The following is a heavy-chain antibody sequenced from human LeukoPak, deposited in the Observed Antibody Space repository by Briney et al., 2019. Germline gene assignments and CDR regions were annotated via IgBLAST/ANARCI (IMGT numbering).Heavy chain of an antibody. J-gene: IGHJ4*02. V-gene: IGHV1-46*01. D-gene: IGHD5-12*01. CDR3: ARVGGAYDSNGGY. CDR2: INPNGGST. Sequence: GASVKVSCKASQYTFTNYYIHWVRQAPGQGLEWMGIINPNGGSTAYAQKFQGRVTMTSDTSTSTVSVELSGLRLEDTAVYYCARVGGAYDSNGGYWGQGTLVTVSS. CDR1: QYTFTNYY.